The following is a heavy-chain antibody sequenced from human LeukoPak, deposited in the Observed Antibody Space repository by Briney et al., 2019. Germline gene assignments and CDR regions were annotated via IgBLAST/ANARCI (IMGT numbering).Heavy chain of an antibody. Sequence: PSETLSLTCAVYGGSFSGYYWSWIRQPPGKGLEWIGEINHSGSTNYNPSLKSRVTISVDTSKNQFSLKLSSVTAADTAVYYCASRSEPGVPKIPNVWGKGTTVTVSS. CDR2: INHSGST. D-gene: IGHD1-14*01. CDR3: ASRSEPGVPKIPNV. CDR1: GGSFSGYY. V-gene: IGHV4-34*01. J-gene: IGHJ6*04.